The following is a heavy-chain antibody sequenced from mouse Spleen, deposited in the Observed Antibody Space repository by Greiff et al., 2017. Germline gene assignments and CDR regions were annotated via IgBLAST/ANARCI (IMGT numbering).Heavy chain of an antibody. J-gene: IGHJ4*01. D-gene: IGHD1-1*01. CDR3: ARGGFLGTSYGGYYAMDY. V-gene: IGHV1-64*01. Sequence: VQLQQPGAELVKPGASVKLSCKASGYTFTSYWMHWVKQRPGQGLEWIGMIHPNSGSTNYNEKFKSKATLTVDKSSSTAYMQLSSLTSEGSAVYYCARGGFLGTSYGGYYAMDYWGQGTSVTVSS. CDR2: IHPNSGST. CDR1: GYTFTSYW.